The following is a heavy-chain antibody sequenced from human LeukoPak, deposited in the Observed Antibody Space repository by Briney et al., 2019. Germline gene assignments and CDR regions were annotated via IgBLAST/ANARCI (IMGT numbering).Heavy chain of an antibody. V-gene: IGHV1-2*02. J-gene: IGHJ6*03. CDR3: ARDPSSSSWPYYYYYMDV. CDR2: INPNSGGT. Sequence: GASVKVSCKASGYTFTGYYMHWVRQAPGQGLEWMGWINPNSGGTNYAQKFQGRVTMTRDTSISTAYMELSRLRSDDTAVYYCARDPSSSSWPYYYYYMDVWGKGTTVTVSS. D-gene: IGHD6-13*01. CDR1: GYTFTGYY.